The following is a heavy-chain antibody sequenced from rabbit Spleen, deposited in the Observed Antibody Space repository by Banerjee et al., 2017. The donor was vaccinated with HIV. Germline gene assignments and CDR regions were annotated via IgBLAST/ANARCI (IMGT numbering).Heavy chain of an antibody. CDR3: ARHAGYAGYGYSTLDL. D-gene: IGHD8-1*01. CDR1: GFTLSSYY. Sequence: QSLEESGGGLVQPGGSLKLSCKASGFTLSSYYMNWVRQAPGKGLEWIACIDTSDGDTDYANWPKGRFTISKASSTTVTLQMTSLTAADTATYFCARHAGYAGYGYSTLDLWGPGTLVTVS. V-gene: IGHV1S40*01. CDR2: IDTSDGDT. J-gene: IGHJ4*01.